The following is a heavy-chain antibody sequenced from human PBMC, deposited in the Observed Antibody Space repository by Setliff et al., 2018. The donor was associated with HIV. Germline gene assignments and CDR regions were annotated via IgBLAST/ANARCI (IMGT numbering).Heavy chain of an antibody. D-gene: IGHD2-8*02. CDR3: VHRVVWGGLDV. V-gene: IGHV2-5*01. CDR1: GFSLTTSGVG. CDR2: IHWNDAN. Sequence: PTLVNPTQTLTLTCTFSGFSLTTSGVGVGWIRQPPGKALEWLAVIHWNDANHYSPSLKTRLSITKDTSKNQMVLTMTDMDPVDTATYYCVHRVVWGGLDVWGQGTTVTVSS. J-gene: IGHJ6*02.